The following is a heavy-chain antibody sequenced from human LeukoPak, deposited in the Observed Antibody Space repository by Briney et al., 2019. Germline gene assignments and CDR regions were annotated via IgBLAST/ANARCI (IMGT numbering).Heavy chain of an antibody. D-gene: IGHD3-10*01. CDR2: IRSKAYGGTT. CDR1: GFTFGDYA. V-gene: IGHV3-49*04. Sequence: GGSLRLSCTASGFTFGDYAMSWVRQAPGKGLEWVGFIRSKAYGGTTEYAASVKGRFTISRDDSKSIAYLQMNSLTTEDTAVYYCTRVLSSITMVRGRRYYGMDVWGQGTTVTVSS. J-gene: IGHJ6*02. CDR3: TRVLSSITMVRGRRYYGMDV.